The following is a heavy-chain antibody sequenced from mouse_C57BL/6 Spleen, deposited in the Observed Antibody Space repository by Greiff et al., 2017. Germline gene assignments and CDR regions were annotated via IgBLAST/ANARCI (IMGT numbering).Heavy chain of an antibody. J-gene: IGHJ3*01. CDR3: AKVLCGNFAY. V-gene: IGHV1-4*01. Sequence: VKLMESGAELARPGASVKMSCKASGYTFTSYTMHWVKQRPGQGLEWIGYINPSSGYTKYNQKFKDKATLTADKSSSTAYMQLSRLTSEKSAVYYGAKVLCGNFAYWGQGTLVTVSA. D-gene: IGHD2-1*01. CDR2: INPSSGYT. CDR1: GYTFTSYT.